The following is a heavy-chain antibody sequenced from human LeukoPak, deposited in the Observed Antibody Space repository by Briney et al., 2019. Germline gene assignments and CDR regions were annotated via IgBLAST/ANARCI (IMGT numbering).Heavy chain of an antibody. CDR2: IYPGDSDT. CDR3: ARGWYDILSGYLLPVVNWFDP. CDR1: GYSFTSYW. D-gene: IGHD3-9*01. V-gene: IGHV5-51*01. J-gene: IGHJ5*02. Sequence: GESLKTSCKGSGYSFTSYWIGWVRQMPGKGLEWRGIIYPGDSDTSNSPSFQGQVTISADKSISTAYLQWSSLKASDTAMYYCARGWYDILSGYLLPVVNWFDPWGQGTLVTVSS.